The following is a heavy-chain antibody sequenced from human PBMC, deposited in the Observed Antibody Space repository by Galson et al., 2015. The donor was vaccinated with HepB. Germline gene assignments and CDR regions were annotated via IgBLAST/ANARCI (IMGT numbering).Heavy chain of an antibody. D-gene: IGHD2-15*01. J-gene: IGHJ6*02. CDR3: AKACVVAGFPSAYYYGMDV. CDR2: ISAYNGNT. CDR1: GYTFTSYG. V-gene: IGHV1-18*01. Sequence: SVKVSCKASGYTFTSYGISWVRQAPGQGLEWMGWISAYNGNTNYAQKLQGRVTMTTDTSTSTAYMELRSLRAGDTAVYYCAKACVVAGFPSAYYYGMDVWGQGTTVTVSS.